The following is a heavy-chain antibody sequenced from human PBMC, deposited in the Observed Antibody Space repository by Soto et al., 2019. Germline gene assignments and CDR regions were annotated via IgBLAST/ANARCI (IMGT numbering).Heavy chain of an antibody. J-gene: IGHJ4*02. V-gene: IGHV3-21*04. CDR2: ISRSSTYI. CDR3: AKVTGYYMDH. D-gene: IGHD3-9*01. CDR1: GFTFSSHS. Sequence: EVQVVESGGGLVKPGGSLRLSCAASGFTFSSHSMNWVRQAPGKGLEWVSTISRSSTYIYYADSVKGRFTISRDNAKNSLYLQMNSLRAEDTAVYYCAKVTGYYMDHWGQGTLVTVSS.